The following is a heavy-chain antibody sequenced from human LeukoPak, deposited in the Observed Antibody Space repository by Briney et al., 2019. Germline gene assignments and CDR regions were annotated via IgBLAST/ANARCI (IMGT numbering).Heavy chain of an antibody. CDR3: AREYGDYYYYYYGMDV. V-gene: IGHV3-23*01. CDR2: ISGSGGST. Sequence: GGSLRLSCAASGFTFSSYAMSWVRQAPGKGLEWVSAISGSGGSTYYADSVKGRFTISRDNSKNTLYLQMSSLRAEDTAVYYCAREYGDYYYYYYGMDVWGQGTTVTVSS. D-gene: IGHD4-17*01. J-gene: IGHJ6*02. CDR1: GFTFSSYA.